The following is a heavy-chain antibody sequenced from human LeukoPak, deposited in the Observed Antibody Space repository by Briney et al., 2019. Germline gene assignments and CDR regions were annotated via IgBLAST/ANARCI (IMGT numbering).Heavy chain of an antibody. Sequence: GGSLRLSCAASGFTFSSYWMSWVRQAPGKGLEWVANIKQDGSEKYYVDSVKGRFTISRDNAKNSLYLQMNSLRAEDTAVYYCARDRRPFVDTAMVTPLAYWGQGTLVTVSS. D-gene: IGHD5-18*01. CDR2: IKQDGSEK. CDR1: GFTFSSYW. CDR3: ARDRRPFVDTAMVTPLAY. V-gene: IGHV3-7*01. J-gene: IGHJ4*02.